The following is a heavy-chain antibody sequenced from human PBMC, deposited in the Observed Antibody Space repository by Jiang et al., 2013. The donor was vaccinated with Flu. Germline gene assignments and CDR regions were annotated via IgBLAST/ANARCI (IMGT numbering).Heavy chain of an antibody. J-gene: IGHJ3*02. CDR2: ISYDGSNK. Sequence: GRSLRLSCAASGFTFSSYGMHWVRQAPGKGLEWVAVISYDGSNKYYADSVKGRFTISRDNSKNTLYLQMNSLRAEDTAAYYCAKGLHYYDSSGYYYGAFDIWGQGTMVTVSS. V-gene: IGHV3-30*18. CDR1: GFTFSSYG. D-gene: IGHD3-22*01. CDR3: AKGLHYYDSSGYYYGAFDI.